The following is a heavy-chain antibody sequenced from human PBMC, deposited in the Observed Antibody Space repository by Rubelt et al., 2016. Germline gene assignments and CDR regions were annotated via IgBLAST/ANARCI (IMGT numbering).Heavy chain of an antibody. V-gene: IGHV3-23*04. CDR2: ISGNGGST. CDR3: AKGHSNLDY. J-gene: IGHJ4*02. Sequence: EVQLVESGGGLVQPGGSLRLSCAASGFTYTYSTMTWVRQAPGKGLEWVSAISGNGGSTYYADSVRGRFTISRDNSRNTLYLQMNSLRAEDTAVYYCAKGHSNLDYWGQGTLVTVSS. D-gene: IGHD6-13*01. CDR1: GFTYTYST.